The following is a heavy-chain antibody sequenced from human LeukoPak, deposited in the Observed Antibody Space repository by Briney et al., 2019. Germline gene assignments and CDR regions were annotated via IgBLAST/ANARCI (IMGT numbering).Heavy chain of an antibody. Sequence: KPGGSLRLSCEASGFIFSSYTMNWIRQAPGKGLEWVASINSGSTNPYYADSVKGRFTISRDDAKKSLYLQMTSLRVEDTSVYYCAGDFLAAGDYWGQGTLVTVSS. CDR2: INSGSTNP. D-gene: IGHD6-13*01. J-gene: IGHJ4*02. CDR3: AGDFLAAGDY. V-gene: IGHV3-21*01. CDR1: GFIFSSYT.